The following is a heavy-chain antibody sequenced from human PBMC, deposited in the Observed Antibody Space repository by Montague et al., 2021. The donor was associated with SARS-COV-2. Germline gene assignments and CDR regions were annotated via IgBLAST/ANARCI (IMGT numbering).Heavy chain of an antibody. Sequence: ETLSPTCTVSGDSMSGYYWSWVRQAPGTGLEWIGYIFYSGSTSYNPSXXSRVTISIDTSKKQFSLKLTSVTAADTAVYFCAREGGTKSSHWWGAFDSWGHGTLVTVSS. CDR3: AREGGTKSSHWWGAFDS. CDR2: IFYSGST. D-gene: IGHD2-15*01. CDR1: GDSMSGYY. J-gene: IGHJ5*01. V-gene: IGHV4-59*01.